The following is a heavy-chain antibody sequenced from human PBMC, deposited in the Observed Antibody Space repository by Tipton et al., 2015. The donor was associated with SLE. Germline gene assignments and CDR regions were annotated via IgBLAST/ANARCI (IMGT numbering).Heavy chain of an antibody. CDR3: ARDLQVVLPDAFDI. CDR1: GFTFSSYE. J-gene: IGHJ3*02. D-gene: IGHD2-15*01. Sequence: SLRLSCAASGFTFSSYEMNWVRQAPGKGLEWVSYISSSGSTIYYADSVKGRFTISRDNAKNSLYLQMNSLRAEDTAVYYCARDLQVVLPDAFDIWGQGTMVTVSS. CDR2: ISSSGSTI. V-gene: IGHV3-48*03.